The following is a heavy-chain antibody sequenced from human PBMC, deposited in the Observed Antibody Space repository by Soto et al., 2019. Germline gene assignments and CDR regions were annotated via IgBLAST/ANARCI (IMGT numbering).Heavy chain of an antibody. CDR3: ARHRGDYYDSSGVDY. CDR2: IYPGDSDT. CDR1: GYSFTSYW. J-gene: IGHJ4*02. D-gene: IGHD3-22*01. Sequence: GESLKISCKGSGYSFTSYWIGWVRQMPGKGLEWMGIIYPGDSDTRYSPSFQGQVTISADKSISTAYLQWSSLKASDTAMYYCARHRGDYYDSSGVDYWGQGTLVTVSS. V-gene: IGHV5-51*01.